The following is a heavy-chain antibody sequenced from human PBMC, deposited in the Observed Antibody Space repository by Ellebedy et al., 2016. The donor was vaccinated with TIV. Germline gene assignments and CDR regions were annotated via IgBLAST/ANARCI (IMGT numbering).Heavy chain of an antibody. Sequence: GGSLRLSCAASGFTLTDYYLSWVRQAPGEGLEWISFIGNDENLRLYADSVKGRFTISRDNARKSLYLQMNSLRAEDTAVYYCAKDMSWLHRDEYFQHWGQGTLVTVSS. CDR1: GFTLTDYY. J-gene: IGHJ1*01. V-gene: IGHV3-69-1*01. CDR2: IGNDENLR. CDR3: AKDMSWLHRDEYFQH. D-gene: IGHD5-24*01.